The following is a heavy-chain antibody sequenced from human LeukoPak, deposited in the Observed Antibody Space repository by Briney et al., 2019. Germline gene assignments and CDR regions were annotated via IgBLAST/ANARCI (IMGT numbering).Heavy chain of an antibody. J-gene: IGHJ3*02. D-gene: IGHD6-19*01. CDR1: GGSFSGYY. CDR3: ARQCYAPPRIAVAGRNAFDI. V-gene: IGHV4-34*01. CDR2: INHSGST. Sequence: PSETLSLTCAVYGGSFSGYYWSWIRQPPGKGLEWIGEINHSGSTNYNPSLKSRVTISVDTSKNQFSLKLSSVTAADTAVYYCARQCYAPPRIAVAGRNAFDIWGQGTMVTVSS.